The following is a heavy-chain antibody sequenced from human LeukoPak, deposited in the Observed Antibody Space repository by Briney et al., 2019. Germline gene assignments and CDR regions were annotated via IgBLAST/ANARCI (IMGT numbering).Heavy chain of an antibody. CDR3: AKGAAFGLLWFGERVDNLAFDI. V-gene: IGHV3-30*18. Sequence: GGSLRLSCAASGFTFSSYGMHWVRQAPGKGLEWVAVISYDGSNKYYADSVKGRFTISRDNSKNTLYLQMNSLRAEDTAVYYCAKGAAFGLLWFGERVDNLAFDIWGQGTMVTVSS. D-gene: IGHD3-10*01. J-gene: IGHJ3*02. CDR2: ISYDGSNK. CDR1: GFTFSSYG.